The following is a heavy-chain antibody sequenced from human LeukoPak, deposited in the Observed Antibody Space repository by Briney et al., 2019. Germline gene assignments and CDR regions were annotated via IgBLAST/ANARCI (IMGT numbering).Heavy chain of an antibody. Sequence: ASVKVSCKASGYTFTSNYIHWVRQAPGQGLEWMGGIIPIFGTANYAQKFQGRVTITADESTSTAYMELSSLRSEDTAVYYCARDPRYCGGDCWNYYYYGMDVWGQGTTVTVSS. V-gene: IGHV1-69*13. CDR3: ARDPRYCGGDCWNYYYYGMDV. CDR1: GYTFTSNY. CDR2: IIPIFGTA. J-gene: IGHJ6*02. D-gene: IGHD2-21*02.